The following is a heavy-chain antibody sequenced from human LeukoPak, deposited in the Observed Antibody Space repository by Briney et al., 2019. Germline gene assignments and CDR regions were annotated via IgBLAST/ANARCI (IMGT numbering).Heavy chain of an antibody. CDR1: GFTFDDYA. CDR3: AKGRVYYYYGMDV. V-gene: IGHV3-43D*04. CDR2: ISWDGGST. Sequence: GGSLRLSCAASGFTFDDYAMHWVRQAPGKGLESISLISWDGGSTYYADSVKGRFTISRDNSKNSLYLQMNSLRAEDTALYYCAKGRVYYYYGMDVWGKGTTVTVYS. J-gene: IGHJ6*04.